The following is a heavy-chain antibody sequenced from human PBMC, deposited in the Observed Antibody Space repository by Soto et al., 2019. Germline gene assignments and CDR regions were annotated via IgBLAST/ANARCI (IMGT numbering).Heavy chain of an antibody. D-gene: IGHD6-19*01. CDR3: ARDQCYGMEV. Sequence: PSETLSLTCAVYGGSFSGYYWSLIRQPPGKGLEWIGEINHSGSTNYNPSLKSRVTISVDTSKNQFSLKLSSVTAADTAVYYCARDQCYGMEVWGQGTPVTVSS. V-gene: IGHV4-34*01. CDR1: GGSFSGYY. J-gene: IGHJ6*02. CDR2: INHSGST.